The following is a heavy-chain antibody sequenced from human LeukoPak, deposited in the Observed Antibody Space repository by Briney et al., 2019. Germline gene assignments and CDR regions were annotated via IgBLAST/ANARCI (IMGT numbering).Heavy chain of an antibody. CDR3: ARVHYYDSSGYYSFAFDI. Sequence: GGSLRLSCAASGFTVSSNYMSWVRQAPGKGLEWVSVIYSGGSTYYAGSVKGRFTISRDNSKSTLYLQMNSLRAEDTAVYYCARVHYYDSSGYYSFAFDIWGQGTMVTVSS. CDR1: GFTVSSNY. CDR2: IYSGGST. V-gene: IGHV3-53*01. J-gene: IGHJ3*02. D-gene: IGHD3-22*01.